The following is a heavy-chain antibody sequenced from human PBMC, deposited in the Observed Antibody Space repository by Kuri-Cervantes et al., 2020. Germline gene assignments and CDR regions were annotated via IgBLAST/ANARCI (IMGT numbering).Heavy chain of an antibody. V-gene: IGHV4-39*01. CDR3: ATTQRGYSYGYPNSFDY. D-gene: IGHD5-18*01. Sequence: SETLSLTCTVSGGSISSSSYYWGWIRQPPGKGLEWIGSIYYSGSTYYNPSLKSRVTISVDTSKNQFSLKLSSVTAADTAVYYCATTQRGYSYGYPNSFDYWGQGTLVTVSS. CDR1: GGSISSSSYY. CDR2: IYYSGST. J-gene: IGHJ4*02.